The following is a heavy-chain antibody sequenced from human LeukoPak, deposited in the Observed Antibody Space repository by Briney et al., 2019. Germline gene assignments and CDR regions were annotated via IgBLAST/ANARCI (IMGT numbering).Heavy chain of an antibody. CDR2: IYSGGST. CDR3: ARDPSKDGMDV. J-gene: IGHJ6*02. Sequence: GGSLRLSCAASGFTVSSNYMSWVRQAPGKGLEWVSVIYSGGSTYYADSVQGRFTISRDNSKNTLYLQVNSLRAEDTAVYYCARDPSKDGMDVWGQGTTVTVSS. V-gene: IGHV3-53*01. CDR1: GFTVSSNY.